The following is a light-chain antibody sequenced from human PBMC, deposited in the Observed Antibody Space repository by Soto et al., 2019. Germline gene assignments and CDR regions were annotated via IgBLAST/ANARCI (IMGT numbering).Light chain of an antibody. Sequence: QSALTQPASVSGSPGQSITISCTGTSSDVGGYNYVSWFQQHPGKAPKVIIYEVTNRPSGVSNRFSGSKSGITASLTISGLQPEDEADYYCNSYTSKAPYVFGTGTKAPS. J-gene: IGLJ1*01. V-gene: IGLV2-14*01. CDR3: NSYTSKAPYV. CDR2: EVT. CDR1: SSDVGGYNY.